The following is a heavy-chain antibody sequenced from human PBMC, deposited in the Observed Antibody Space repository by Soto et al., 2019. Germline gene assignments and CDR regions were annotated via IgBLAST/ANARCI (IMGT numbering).Heavy chain of an antibody. CDR1: GFTFDTYG. D-gene: IGHD1-1*01. J-gene: IGHJ6*02. CDR2: ISYEGSNK. Sequence: PGGSLRLSCAASGFTFDTYGIHWVRQAPGKGLEWVALISYEGSNKYYSDSVKGRFTISRDNSKSTLFLHMNSLRVEDTGVYYCARVNPGNNLYYFNGLGVWGQGTSVTVSS. V-gene: IGHV3-30-3*01. CDR3: ARVNPGNNLYYFNGLGV.